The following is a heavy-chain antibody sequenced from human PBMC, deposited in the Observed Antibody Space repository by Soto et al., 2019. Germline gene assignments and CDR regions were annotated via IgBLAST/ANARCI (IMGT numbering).Heavy chain of an antibody. D-gene: IGHD6-19*01. CDR3: ARDLGEQWLEDYYYGMDV. V-gene: IGHV3-33*01. J-gene: IGHJ6*02. Sequence: QVQLVESGGGVVQPGRSLRLSCAASGFTFSSYGMHWVRQAPGKGLEWVAVIWYDGSNKYYADSVKGRFTISRDNSKNTLYLQMNSLRAEDTAVYYCARDLGEQWLEDYYYGMDVWGQGTTVTVSS. CDR1: GFTFSSYG. CDR2: IWYDGSNK.